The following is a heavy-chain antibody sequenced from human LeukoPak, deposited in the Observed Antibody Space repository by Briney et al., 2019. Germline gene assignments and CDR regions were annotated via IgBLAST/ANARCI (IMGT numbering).Heavy chain of an antibody. CDR2: ISSSGSYI. Sequence: GGSLRLSCAVSGLTLSSFSMSWVRHAPGEGLGWVSSISSSGSYIYYADSVKGRFPISRHNAKNSRYLQMNSLRAEDTAVYYCARVGDYRNAFDIWGQGTMVTVSS. CDR1: GLTLSSFS. D-gene: IGHD3-16*01. V-gene: IGHV3-21*01. CDR3: ARVGDYRNAFDI. J-gene: IGHJ3*02.